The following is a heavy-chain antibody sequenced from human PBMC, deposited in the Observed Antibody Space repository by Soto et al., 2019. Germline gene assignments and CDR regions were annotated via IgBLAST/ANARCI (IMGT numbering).Heavy chain of an antibody. CDR1: GGSISINTYY. Sequence: SETLSLTCTVSGGSISINTYYWGWIRQPPGKGLEWIGSIYYGGTSYYNSSLKSRVTLSVDTSKNQLSLKLTPVTAAEAALYYCALGRGYNWSDYYFDYWGQGTLVTVSS. V-gene: IGHV4-39*01. CDR2: IYYGGTS. J-gene: IGHJ4*02. D-gene: IGHD1-20*01. CDR3: ALGRGYNWSDYYFDY.